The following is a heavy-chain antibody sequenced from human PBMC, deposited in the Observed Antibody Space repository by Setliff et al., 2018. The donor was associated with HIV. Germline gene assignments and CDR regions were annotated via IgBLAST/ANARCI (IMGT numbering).Heavy chain of an antibody. D-gene: IGHD1-1*01. J-gene: IGHJ4*02. CDR1: GGSISSSNYY. CDR2: IYHSGST. CDR3: ARERLSRLGFDY. V-gene: IGHV4-39*07. Sequence: PSETLSLTCTVSGGSISSSNYYWGWIRQPPGKGLEWIGSIYHSGSTYYNPSLKSRVTISVDTSKNQFSLKLSSVTAADTAVYYCARERLSRLGFDYWGQGTLVTVSS.